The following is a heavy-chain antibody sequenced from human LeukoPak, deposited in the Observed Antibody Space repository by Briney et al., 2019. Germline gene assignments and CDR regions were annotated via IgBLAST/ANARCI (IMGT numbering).Heavy chain of an antibody. CDR1: GGTFSSYA. V-gene: IGHV1-69*13. J-gene: IGHJ6*03. Sequence: GASVKVSCKASGGTFSSYAISWVRQAPGQGLEWMGGIIPIFGTANYAQKFQGRVTITADESTSTAYMELSSLRSEDTAVYYCARARNEWLWKDNYHYYYMDVWGKGTTVTVSS. CDR2: IIPIFGTA. D-gene: IGHD5-12*01. CDR3: ARARNEWLWKDNYHYYYMDV.